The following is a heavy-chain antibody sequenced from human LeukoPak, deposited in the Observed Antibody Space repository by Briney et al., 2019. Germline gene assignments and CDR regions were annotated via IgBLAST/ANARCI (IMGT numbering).Heavy chain of an antibody. J-gene: IGHJ4*02. CDR1: GGSISSYY. D-gene: IGHD3-22*01. Sequence: PSETLSLTCTVSGGSISSYYWSWIRQPPGKGLEWIGYIYYSGSTNYNPSLKSRVTISVDTSKNQFSLKLSSVTAADTAVYYCARDGDYYDSSGYHMGGFDYWGQGTLVTVSS. CDR3: ARDGDYYDSSGYHMGGFDY. CDR2: IYYSGST. V-gene: IGHV4-59*12.